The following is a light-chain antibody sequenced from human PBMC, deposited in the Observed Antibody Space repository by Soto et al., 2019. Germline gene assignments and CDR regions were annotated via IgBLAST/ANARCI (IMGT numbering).Light chain of an antibody. Sequence: EIVLTQSPGTLSLSPVERATLSCRASQSVSSSYLAWYQQKPGQAPRLLIYGASSRATGIPDRFSGSGSGTDFTLTISRLEPEDFAVYYCQQYCSSPPITFGQGTRLEIK. CDR1: QSVSSSY. J-gene: IGKJ5*01. V-gene: IGKV3-20*01. CDR2: GAS. CDR3: QQYCSSPPIT.